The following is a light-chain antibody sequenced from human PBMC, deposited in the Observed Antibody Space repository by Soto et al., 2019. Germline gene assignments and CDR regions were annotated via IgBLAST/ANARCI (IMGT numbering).Light chain of an antibody. Sequence: EIVLIQSPGTLSLSPGEGATLSCRASQSVNSNYLAWYQQKPGQAPTLLIFDTSRRGTGVPERFSGSGSGTDVHLTISRLEPDDFAVCYCQQYGSSPFTFGPGTKVNI. CDR3: QQYGSSPFT. V-gene: IGKV3-20*01. CDR2: DTS. J-gene: IGKJ3*01. CDR1: QSVNSNY.